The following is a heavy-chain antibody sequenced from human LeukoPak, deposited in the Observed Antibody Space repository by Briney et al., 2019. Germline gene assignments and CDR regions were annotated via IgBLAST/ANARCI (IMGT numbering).Heavy chain of an antibody. CDR2: ISYDGSNK. Sequence: GRSLRLSCAASGFTFSSYGMHWVRQAPGKGLEWVAVISYDGSNKYYADSVKGRFTISRDNSKNTLYLQMNSLRAEDTAVYYCAPSVLSSFDFWGQGTLAIVSS. D-gene: IGHD3-3*01. CDR3: APSVLSSFDF. V-gene: IGHV3-30*03. CDR1: GFTFSSYG. J-gene: IGHJ4*02.